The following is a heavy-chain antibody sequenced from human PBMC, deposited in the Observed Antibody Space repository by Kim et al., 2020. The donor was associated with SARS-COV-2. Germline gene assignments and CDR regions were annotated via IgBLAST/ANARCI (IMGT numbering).Heavy chain of an antibody. Sequence: SVKVSCKASGGTFSSYAISWVRQAPGQGLEWMGGIIPIFGTANYAQKFQGRVTITADESTSTAYMELSSLRSEDTAVYYCARYYYGSGSGNWFDPWGQGTLVTVSS. CDR2: IIPIFGTA. CDR3: ARYYYGSGSGNWFDP. V-gene: IGHV1-69*13. D-gene: IGHD3-10*01. CDR1: GGTFSSYA. J-gene: IGHJ5*02.